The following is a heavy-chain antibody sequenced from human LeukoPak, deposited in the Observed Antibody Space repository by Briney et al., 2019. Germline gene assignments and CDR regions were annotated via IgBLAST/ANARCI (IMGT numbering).Heavy chain of an antibody. D-gene: IGHD3-10*01. CDR1: GYTFTGYY. V-gene: IGHV1-2*02. Sequence: ASVKVSCKASGYTFTGYYMHWVRQAPGQGLEWMGWINPNSGGTNYAQKFQGRVTMTRDTSISTAYMELSRLRSDDTAVYYCAREAKLVTMVRGVINAFDIWGQGTMVTVSS. J-gene: IGHJ3*02. CDR2: INPNSGGT. CDR3: AREAKLVTMVRGVINAFDI.